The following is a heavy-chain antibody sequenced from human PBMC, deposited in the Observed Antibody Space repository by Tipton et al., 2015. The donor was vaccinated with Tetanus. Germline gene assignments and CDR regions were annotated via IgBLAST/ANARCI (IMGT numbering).Heavy chain of an antibody. V-gene: IGHV1-2*02. CDR1: GYTFTGNY. CDR3: ARAGPQATFGVKYGMDV. J-gene: IGHJ6*02. Sequence: QLVQSGAEVRKPGASVKVSCKAAGYTFTGNYLQWVRQAPGQGLEWMGGINPDSGGTNSAQKFQGRVTMTRDTSISTAYMELSRLRSDDTAVYYCARAGPQATFGVKYGMDVWGQGTTVTVSS. D-gene: IGHD3-3*01. CDR2: INPDSGGT.